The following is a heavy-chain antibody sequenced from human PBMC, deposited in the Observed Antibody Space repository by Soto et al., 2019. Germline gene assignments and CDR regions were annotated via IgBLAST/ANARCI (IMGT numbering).Heavy chain of an antibody. V-gene: IGHV4-34*01. CDR1: GGSFSGYY. J-gene: IGHJ6*02. CDR3: ARVRRGYSSSSNYYYYGMDV. D-gene: IGHD6-6*01. CDR2: INHSGST. Sequence: SETLSLTCAVYGGSFSGYYWSWIRQPPGKGLEWIGEINHSGSTNYNPSLKSRVTISVDKSKNQFSLKLSSVTAADTAVYYCARVRRGYSSSSNYYYYGMDVWGQGTTVTVSS.